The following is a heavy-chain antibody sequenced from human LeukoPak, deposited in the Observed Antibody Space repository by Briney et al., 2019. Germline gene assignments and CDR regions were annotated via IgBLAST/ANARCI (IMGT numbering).Heavy chain of an antibody. V-gene: IGHV3-23*01. J-gene: IGHJ3*02. CDR3: AKDLWGRGYQESSGVGAFDI. D-gene: IGHD3-22*01. CDR1: GLPLSSYA. Sequence: GGSLRLSCAASGLPLSSYAMNGVRQPPARGLEWVSCISGSGYNTYYADSVKGRFTISRDNSRNTLYLHMNSLRAEDTVVYYCAKDLWGRGYQESSGVGAFDIWGQGTMVTVSS. CDR2: ISGSGYNT.